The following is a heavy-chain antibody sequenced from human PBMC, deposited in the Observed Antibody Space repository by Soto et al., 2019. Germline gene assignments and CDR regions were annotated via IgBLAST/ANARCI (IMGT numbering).Heavy chain of an antibody. V-gene: IGHV3-72*01. Sequence: EVQLVESGGGLVQPGGSLRLSCAASGFTFSDHYMDWVRQAPGKGLEWVGRTRNKANSYTTEYAASVKGRFTISRDDSKNSLYLQMNSLKTEDTAVYYCARVSTSDYYDSSGYYYEYFDYWGQGTLVTVSS. D-gene: IGHD3-22*01. CDR2: TRNKANSYTT. CDR1: GFTFSDHY. CDR3: ARVSTSDYYDSSGYYYEYFDY. J-gene: IGHJ4*02.